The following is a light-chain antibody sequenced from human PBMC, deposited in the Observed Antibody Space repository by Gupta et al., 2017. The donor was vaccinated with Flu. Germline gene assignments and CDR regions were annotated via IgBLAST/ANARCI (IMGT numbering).Light chain of an antibody. CDR2: EVT. V-gene: IGLV2-14*01. J-gene: IGLJ1*01. CDR3: SSKRSGSTYV. CDR1: RSDIGGDNY. Sequence: QSLLTQPASVSGSPGQSITISCTGSRSDIGGDNYVSGYQQHPAKAPKLLIYEVTNRTVWTSNRFSGSKSSNMASLTISGLQAEDEADYYCSSKRSGSTYVFGSGTTVTVL.